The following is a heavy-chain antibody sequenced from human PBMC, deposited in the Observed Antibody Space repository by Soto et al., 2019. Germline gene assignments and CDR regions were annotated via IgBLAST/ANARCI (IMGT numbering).Heavy chain of an antibody. CDR3: ARRYYYYGMDV. J-gene: IGHJ6*02. Sequence: ETLCLTCAVSGASISISSYYGGWIRQPPGKGLEWIGSIYYSGSTYYNPSLKSRVTISVDTSKNQFSLKLSSVTAADTAVYYCARRYYYYGMDVWGQGTKVTVSS. V-gene: IGHV4-39*01. D-gene: IGHD3-16*01. CDR2: IYYSGST. CDR1: GASISISSYY.